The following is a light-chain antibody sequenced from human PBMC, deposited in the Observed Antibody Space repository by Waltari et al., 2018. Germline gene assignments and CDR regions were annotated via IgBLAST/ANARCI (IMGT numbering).Light chain of an antibody. CDR2: EVS. V-gene: IGLV2-23*02. CDR1: SMDVGSYNF. J-gene: IGLJ2*01. Sequence: QSALTQPPPVLGLPEQSFTIPCTGTSMDVGSYNFVSWYQQHPGKAPNLMIYEVSKRPSGVCNLFSGSKSGNTASLTSSGLQAEYEADYYCCSYAGNSTVVFGGGTKLTVL. CDR3: CSYAGNSTVV.